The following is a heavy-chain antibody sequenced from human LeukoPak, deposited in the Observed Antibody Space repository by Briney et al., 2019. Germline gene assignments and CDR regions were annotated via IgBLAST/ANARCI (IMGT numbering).Heavy chain of an antibody. CDR2: ITGNGGTT. Sequence: GGSLRLSCAASGFTFSNYGMNWVRQAPGKGLEWVSGITGNGGTTYYADSVKGRFTISKDNSKNTVYLQMNSLGAEDTALYYCASSRYDSSGYYGIIGYWGQGTLVTVSS. J-gene: IGHJ4*02. D-gene: IGHD3-22*01. CDR3: ASSRYDSSGYYGIIGY. CDR1: GFTFSNYG. V-gene: IGHV3-23*01.